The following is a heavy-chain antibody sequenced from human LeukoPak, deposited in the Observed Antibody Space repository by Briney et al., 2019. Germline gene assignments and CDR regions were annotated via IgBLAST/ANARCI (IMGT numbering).Heavy chain of an antibody. CDR3: ARHPIAVAGMAFDY. J-gene: IGHJ4*02. Sequence: SETLSLTCTVSGGSISSSSYYWGWIRQPPGKGLEWIGSIYYSGSTYYNPSLKSRVTISVDTSKNQFSLKLSSVTAADTAVYYCARHPIAVAGMAFDYWGQGTLVTVSS. V-gene: IGHV4-39*01. CDR1: GGSISSSSYY. D-gene: IGHD6-19*01. CDR2: IYYSGST.